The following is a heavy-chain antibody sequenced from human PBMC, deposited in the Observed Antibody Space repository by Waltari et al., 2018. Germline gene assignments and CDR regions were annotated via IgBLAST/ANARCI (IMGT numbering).Heavy chain of an antibody. CDR3: TTVYYGSGNYYNAEV. CDR1: GLPFSSAW. V-gene: IGHV3-15*01. Sequence: EVQLVESGGGLVKPGGSLRLSCTASGLPFSSAWMSWVRQAPGKGMEGVARIKGKTDAETTADAEPVKGRFTISRDDSKNTLYLQMNSLETDDTAVYYCTTVYYGSGNYYNAEVWGQGTLVTVSS. J-gene: IGHJ4*02. D-gene: IGHD3-10*01. CDR2: IKGKTDAETT.